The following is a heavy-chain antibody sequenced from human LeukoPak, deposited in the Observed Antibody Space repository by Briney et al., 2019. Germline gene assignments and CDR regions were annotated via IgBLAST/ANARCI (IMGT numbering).Heavy chain of an antibody. V-gene: IGHV1-2*02. CDR2: INPNGGDT. J-gene: IGHJ4*02. CDR1: GYTFTGYY. Sequence: ASVKVSCKASGYTFTGYYIHWVRQAPGQGLEWMGWINPNGGDTTYAQNFRGRVTMTRDAAISTAYMELSRLRSDDTAVYYCARGGSAAYLLDYWGQGTLVTVSS. D-gene: IGHD2-21*01. CDR3: ARGGSAAYLLDY.